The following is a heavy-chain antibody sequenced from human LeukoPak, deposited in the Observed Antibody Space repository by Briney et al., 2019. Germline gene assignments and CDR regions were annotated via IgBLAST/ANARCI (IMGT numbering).Heavy chain of an antibody. CDR3: ARGVRVAPVGFWRAPDDLLDGDY. CDR2: ILDDGSSQ. CDR1: GFTFNSYV. J-gene: IGHJ4*02. Sequence: GGSLRLSCAASGFTFNSYVMHWVRQAPGKGLEWVAVILDDGSSQDYADSVKGRFAISRDNSKNTVYLQMTSLRPEDTAVYYCARGVRVAPVGFWRAPDDLLDGDYWGQGTLVTVSS. V-gene: IGHV3-30*09. D-gene: IGHD3-3*01.